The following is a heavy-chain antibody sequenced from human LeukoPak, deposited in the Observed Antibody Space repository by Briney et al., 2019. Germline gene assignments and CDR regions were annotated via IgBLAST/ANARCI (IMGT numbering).Heavy chain of an antibody. V-gene: IGHV1-2*02. CDR1: GYTFTGYY. J-gene: IGHJ5*02. CDR3: ARGGQRITILGVVFGCFAP. CDR2: INPNSGGT. D-gene: IGHD3-3*01. Sequence: ASVKVSCKASGYTFTGYYMHWVRQAPGQGLEWMGWINPNSGGTNYAQKFQGRVTMTRDTSISTAYMELSRLRSDDTAVYYCARGGQRITILGVVFGCFAPGGQGTLVTVSS.